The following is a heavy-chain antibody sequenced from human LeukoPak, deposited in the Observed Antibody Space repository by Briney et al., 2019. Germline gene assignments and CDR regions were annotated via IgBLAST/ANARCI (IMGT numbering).Heavy chain of an antibody. CDR3: AKGSYYDSSGYYYFDY. D-gene: IGHD3-22*01. V-gene: IGHV3-23*01. J-gene: IGHJ4*02. CDR2: MSDSSSI. Sequence: GGSMILSCAASVFVFTSYSMYWVRQAPWKGREWVLDMSDSSSIYYADSVKGRFTTSRDNSKNTLYLQVNSLRADDTAVYYCAKGSYYDSSGYYYFDYWGQGTLVTVSS. CDR1: VFVFTSYS.